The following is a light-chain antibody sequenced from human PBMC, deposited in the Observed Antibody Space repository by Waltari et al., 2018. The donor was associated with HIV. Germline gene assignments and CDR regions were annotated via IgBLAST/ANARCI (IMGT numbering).Light chain of an antibody. CDR3: AAWDDSLNGWV. Sequence: QSVLTQQPSASGTPGPRVTISCSGSRSHIGSNTVNRFQQLPGTAPKLLIYSNNQRPSGVPDRFSGSKSGTSASLAISGLQSEDEADYYCAAWDDSLNGWVFGGGTNLTVL. CDR1: RSHIGSNT. J-gene: IGLJ3*02. V-gene: IGLV1-44*01. CDR2: SNN.